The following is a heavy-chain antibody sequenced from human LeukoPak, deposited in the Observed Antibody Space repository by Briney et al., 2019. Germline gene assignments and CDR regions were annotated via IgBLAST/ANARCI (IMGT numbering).Heavy chain of an antibody. V-gene: IGHV4-4*09. Sequence: PSETLSLTCTVSGGSISSYYWSWIRQPPGKGLEWIRYIYTSGSTNYNPSLKSRVTISVDTSKNQFSLKLSSVTAADTAVYYCARLGGGYDFWSGYYTWFDPWGQGTLVTVSS. D-gene: IGHD3-3*01. CDR1: GGSISSYY. J-gene: IGHJ5*02. CDR2: IYTSGST. CDR3: ARLGGGYDFWSGYYTWFDP.